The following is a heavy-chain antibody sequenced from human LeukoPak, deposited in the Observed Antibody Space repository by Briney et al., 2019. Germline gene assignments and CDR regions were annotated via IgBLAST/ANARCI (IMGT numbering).Heavy chain of an antibody. D-gene: IGHD3-3*01. CDR1: GGSISSYY. Sequence: SETLSLTCTVSGGSISSYYWSWIRQPPGKGLEWIGYIYYSGWTNYNPSLKSRVTIPVDTSKNQFSLKLSSVTAADTAVYYCARVYDFWSGYLDYWGQGTLVTVSS. CDR3: ARVYDFWSGYLDY. J-gene: IGHJ4*02. CDR2: IYYSGWT. V-gene: IGHV4-59*08.